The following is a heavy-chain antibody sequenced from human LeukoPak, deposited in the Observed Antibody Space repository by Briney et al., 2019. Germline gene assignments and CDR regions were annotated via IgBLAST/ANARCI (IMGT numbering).Heavy chain of an antibody. CDR2: IYYSGST. V-gene: IGHV4-59*12. D-gene: IGHD5-18*01. CDR3: ARDSGGYSYGDLDY. Sequence: PSETLSLTCTVSGGSISSYYWSWIRQPPGKGLEWIGYIYYSGSTNYNPSLKSRVTISVDTSKNQFSLKLSSVTAADTAVYYCARDSGGYSYGDLDYWGQGTLVTVSS. J-gene: IGHJ4*02. CDR1: GGSISSYY.